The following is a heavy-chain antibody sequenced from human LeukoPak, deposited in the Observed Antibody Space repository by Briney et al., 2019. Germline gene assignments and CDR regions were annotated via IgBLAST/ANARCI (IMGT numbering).Heavy chain of an antibody. CDR1: GFTFSSYG. V-gene: IGHV3-30*02. Sequence: GGSLRLSCAASGFTFSSYGMHWVRQAPGKGLEWVAFIRYDGSNKYYADSVKGRFTISRDDSKNTLYLQMNSLRAEDTAVYYCAKGRVPAAIPEYFQHWGQGTLVTVSS. D-gene: IGHD2-2*01. J-gene: IGHJ1*01. CDR2: IRYDGSNK. CDR3: AKGRVPAAIPEYFQH.